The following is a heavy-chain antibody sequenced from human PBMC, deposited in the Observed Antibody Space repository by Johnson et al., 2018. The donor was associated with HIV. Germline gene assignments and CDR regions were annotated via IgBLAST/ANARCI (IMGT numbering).Heavy chain of an antibody. CDR2: ISSSGSTI. Sequence: QVQLVESGGGLVKPGGSLRLSCAASGFTFSDYYMSWIRQAPGKGLELVSYISSSGSTIYYADSVKGRFTISRDNAKNSLFLQMDSLRAEDTAVYYCARDGESQQLPLGDAFDIWGQGTMVTVSS. CDR1: GFTFSDYY. J-gene: IGHJ3*02. V-gene: IGHV3-11*04. CDR3: ARDGESQQLPLGDAFDI. D-gene: IGHD6-13*01.